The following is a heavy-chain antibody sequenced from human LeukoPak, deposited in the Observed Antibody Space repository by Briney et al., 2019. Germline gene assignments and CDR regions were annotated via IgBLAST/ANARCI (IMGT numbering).Heavy chain of an antibody. CDR3: AKGSYGDSPYWYFNL. J-gene: IGHJ2*01. D-gene: IGHD4-17*01. CDR2: MNSNGRSI. Sequence: PGGSLRLSCVASEFTFSSYGMSWVRQAPGKGLEWVPTMNSNGRSIYYADSVKGRFTISRDNSKNTLYLQMNSLRAEDTAVYYCAKGSYGDSPYWYFNLWGRGTLVTVSS. V-gene: IGHV3-23*01. CDR1: EFTFSSYG.